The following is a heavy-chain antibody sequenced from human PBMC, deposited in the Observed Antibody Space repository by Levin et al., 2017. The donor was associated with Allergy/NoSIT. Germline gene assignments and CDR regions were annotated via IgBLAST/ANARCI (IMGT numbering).Heavy chain of an antibody. CDR3: ARQMAYCSGGSCYSGWYFDL. V-gene: IGHV4-59*08. Sequence: PSQTLSLTCTVSGGSISSYYWSWIRQPPGKGLEWIGYIYYSGSTNYNPTLKSPVTISVDTSKNQFSLKLSSVTAADTAVYYCARQMAYCSGGSCYSGWYFDLWGRGTLVTVSS. CDR1: GGSISSYY. CDR2: IYYSGST. J-gene: IGHJ2*01. D-gene: IGHD2-15*01.